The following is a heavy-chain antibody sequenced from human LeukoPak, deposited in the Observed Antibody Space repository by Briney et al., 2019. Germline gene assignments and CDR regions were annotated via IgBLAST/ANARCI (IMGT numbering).Heavy chain of an antibody. CDR2: INPSGGST. Sequence: GASVKVSCKASGYIFTSYYMHWVRQAPGQGLEWMGLINPSGGSTSYAQKFQGRVTMTRDTSTTTVYMELSSLISEDTAVYYCAGGFYGDYSFWGQGTLVTVSS. J-gene: IGHJ4*02. V-gene: IGHV1-46*01. CDR3: AGGFYGDYSF. D-gene: IGHD4-17*01. CDR1: GYIFTSYY.